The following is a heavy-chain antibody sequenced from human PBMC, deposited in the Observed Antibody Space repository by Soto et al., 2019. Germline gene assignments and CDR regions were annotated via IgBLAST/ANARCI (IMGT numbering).Heavy chain of an antibody. V-gene: IGHV3-11*01. CDR3: ARDLGYYDRSGYFDY. CDR2: ISSSDTII. Sequence: GGSLRLSCAASGFTFSDYYMSWVRQAPGKGLEWVSSISSSDTIIYYADSVKGRFTISRDNAKNSLYLQMNSLSAADTAVYYCARDLGYYDRSGYFDYWGQGTLVTVSS. J-gene: IGHJ4*02. CDR1: GFTFSDYY. D-gene: IGHD3-22*01.